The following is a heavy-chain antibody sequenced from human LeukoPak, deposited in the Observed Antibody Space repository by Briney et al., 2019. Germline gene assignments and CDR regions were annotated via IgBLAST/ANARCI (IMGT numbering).Heavy chain of an antibody. D-gene: IGHD2-15*01. CDR1: GFTFSDYY. Sequence: PGGSLRLSCAASGFTFSDYYMSWIRQAPGKGLEWVSYISSSGSTIYYADSVKGRFTISRDNAKNSLYLQMNSLRAEDTAVYYCANPNYPRYCSGGSCYPGRLDYWGQGTLVTVSS. CDR3: ANPNYPRYCSGGSCYPGRLDY. J-gene: IGHJ4*02. V-gene: IGHV3-11*01. CDR2: ISSSGSTI.